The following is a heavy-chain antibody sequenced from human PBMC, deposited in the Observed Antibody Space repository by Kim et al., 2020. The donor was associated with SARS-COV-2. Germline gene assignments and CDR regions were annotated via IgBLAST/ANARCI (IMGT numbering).Heavy chain of an antibody. D-gene: IGHD3-9*01. CDR3: AKARRITRFTGEDRYFDL. J-gene: IGHJ2*01. Sequence: KGRYTISRENAKNTLYLQMNGLRAEDTAVYYCAKARRITRFTGEDRYFDLWGRGTLVTVSS. V-gene: IGHV3-23*01.